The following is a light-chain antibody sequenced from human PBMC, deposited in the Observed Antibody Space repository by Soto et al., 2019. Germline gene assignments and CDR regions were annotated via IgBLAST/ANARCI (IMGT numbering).Light chain of an antibody. CDR2: AAS. J-gene: IGKJ1*01. Sequence: EIVMTQSPATLSVSPGERATFSCRSSPSIISNLAWYQQKPRHAPRPRIYAASTSATAIPARFSGSGSGTEFTLTISSLQSEDFAVYYCQQYKNWLTWTFGQGTKVDIK. CDR3: QQYKNWLTWT. CDR1: PSIISN. V-gene: IGKV3-15*01.